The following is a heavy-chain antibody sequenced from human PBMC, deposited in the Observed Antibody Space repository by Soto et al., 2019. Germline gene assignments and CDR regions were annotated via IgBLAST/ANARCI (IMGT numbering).Heavy chain of an antibody. J-gene: IGHJ4*01. CDR3: ARGEQYSGRIFDY. D-gene: IGHD1-26*01. V-gene: IGHV6-1*01. Sequence: SLTCAITGDSVSSNSAGWSWVRQSPSRGLEWLGRTYYRSKWYYEYAVSVRGRITINPDTSKNQYSLQLNSVTPEDTAVYFCARGEQYSGRIFDYWGQGTLVTVPS. CDR1: GDSVSSNSAG. CDR2: TYYRSKWYY.